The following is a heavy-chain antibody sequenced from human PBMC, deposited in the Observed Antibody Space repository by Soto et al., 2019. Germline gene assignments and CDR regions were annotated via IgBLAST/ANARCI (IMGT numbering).Heavy chain of an antibody. J-gene: IGHJ4*02. D-gene: IGHD1-26*01. CDR1: GFTFSNYD. CDR3: AKGGGLGPIDC. CDR2: ISYDGNNK. Sequence: QVQLVESGGGVVQPGRSLRLSCAASGFTFSNYDMHWVRQAPGKGLEWVAVISYDGNNKYYADSGKGRFIISRDNSKNTLFLQMNSLRAEDTAVYYCAKGGGLGPIDCWGQGTLVTVSS. V-gene: IGHV3-30*18.